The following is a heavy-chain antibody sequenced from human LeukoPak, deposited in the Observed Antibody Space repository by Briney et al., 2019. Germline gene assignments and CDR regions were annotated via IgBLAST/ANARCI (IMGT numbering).Heavy chain of an antibody. Sequence: EASVKVSCKASGYTFTGYYMHWVRQAPGQGLEWMGWINPNSGGTNYAQKFQGRVTMTRDTSISTAYMELSRLRSDDTAVYYCARDMGSGWYNFDYWGQGTLVTVSS. CDR1: GYTFTGYY. J-gene: IGHJ4*02. CDR2: INPNSGGT. CDR3: ARDMGSGWYNFDY. D-gene: IGHD6-19*01. V-gene: IGHV1-2*02.